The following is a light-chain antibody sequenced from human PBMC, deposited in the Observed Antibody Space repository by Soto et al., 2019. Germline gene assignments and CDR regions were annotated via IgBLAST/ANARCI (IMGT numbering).Light chain of an antibody. CDR1: QSVDSSF. CDR3: QQYGSF. J-gene: IGKJ4*01. Sequence: EIVLTQSPGTLSLSPGERATLSCRASQSVDSSFLAWYQQTPGQAPRLLIYGASSRATGIPDRFSGSGSGTDFTLTISRLELEDFAVYYCQQYGSFFGGGTKVEIK. CDR2: GAS. V-gene: IGKV3-20*01.